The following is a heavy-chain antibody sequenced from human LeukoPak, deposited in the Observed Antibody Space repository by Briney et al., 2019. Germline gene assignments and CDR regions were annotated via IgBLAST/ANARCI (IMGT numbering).Heavy chain of an antibody. V-gene: IGHV4-61*02. D-gene: IGHD3-3*01. CDR3: ARGDLKSDWFDP. CDR1: GGSISSGSYY. CDR2: FYNSGRT. J-gene: IGHJ5*02. Sequence: SSETLSLTCTVSGGSISSGSYYWNWIRQPAGKGLEWIGRFYNSGRTNFNPSLKIRVTISADTSENQFSLKVRSVTAADTAVYYCARGDLKSDWFDPWGQGTLVTVSS.